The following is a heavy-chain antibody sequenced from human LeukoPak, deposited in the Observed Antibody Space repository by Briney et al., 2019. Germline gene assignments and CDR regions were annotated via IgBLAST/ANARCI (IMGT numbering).Heavy chain of an antibody. J-gene: IGHJ3*02. CDR1: GFTFSSYS. D-gene: IGHD1-26*01. V-gene: IGHV3-21*01. CDR3: ARYRFVVGATDSFDI. Sequence: GGSLRLSCAASGFTFSSYSMNWVRQSPGKGLEWVSSITSSSSYIYYADSVKGRFTISRDNARNSLSLQMNSLRAEDTAVYYCARYRFVVGATDSFDIWGQGTMVTVSS. CDR2: ITSSSSYI.